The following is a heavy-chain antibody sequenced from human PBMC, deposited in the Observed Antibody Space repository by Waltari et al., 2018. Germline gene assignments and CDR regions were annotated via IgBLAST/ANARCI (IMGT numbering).Heavy chain of an antibody. D-gene: IGHD1-26*01. CDR3: ARTWGYSPPLGWFDP. CDR2: ISHSGST. Sequence: QVQLHQCGAGLLQPSETLSLPPAFPGAPFPAYSRSWIRQSQDKGLVWIGEISHSGSTNYNPSLKSRVTMSVDTIKKQFSLKLTSVTAADTAVYFCARTWGYSPPLGWFDPWGRGTRVTVSS. V-gene: IGHV4-34*01. J-gene: IGHJ5*02. CDR1: GAPFPAYS.